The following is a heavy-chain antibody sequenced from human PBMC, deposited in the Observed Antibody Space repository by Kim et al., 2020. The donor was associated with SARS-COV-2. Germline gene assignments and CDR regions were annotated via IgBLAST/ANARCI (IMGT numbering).Heavy chain of an antibody. D-gene: IGHD2-15*01. Sequence: GGSLRLSCAASGFTFSSYEMNWVRQAPGKGLEWVSYISSSGSTIYYADSVKGRFTISRDNAKNSLYLQMNSLRAEDTAVYYCARYCSGGSCYDAFDIWGQGTMVTVSS. CDR3: ARYCSGGSCYDAFDI. V-gene: IGHV3-48*03. J-gene: IGHJ3*02. CDR2: ISSSGSTI. CDR1: GFTFSSYE.